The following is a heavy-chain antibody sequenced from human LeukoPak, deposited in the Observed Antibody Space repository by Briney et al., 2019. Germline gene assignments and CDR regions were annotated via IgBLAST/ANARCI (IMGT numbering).Heavy chain of an antibody. CDR2: INPNSGGT. J-gene: IGHJ6*03. V-gene: IGHV1-2*02. Sequence: ASVKVSCKASGYTFTSYDMHWVRQAPGQRLEWMGWINPNSGGTNYAQKFQGRVTMTRDTSISTAYMELSRLRSDDTAVYYCASSYSSRFYYMDVWGKGTTVTISS. CDR3: ASSYSSRFYYMDV. CDR1: GYTFTSYD. D-gene: IGHD6-13*01.